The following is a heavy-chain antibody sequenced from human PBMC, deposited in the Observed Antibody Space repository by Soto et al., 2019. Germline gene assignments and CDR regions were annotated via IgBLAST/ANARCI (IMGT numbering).Heavy chain of an antibody. Sequence: ESGGGVVQPGRSLRLSCAASGFTFSSYGMHWVRQAPGKGLEWVAVISYDGSNKYYADSVKGRFTISRDNSKNTLYLQMNSLRAEDTAVYYCAKVHGAYYDFWSGAFDYWGQGTLVTVSS. CDR2: ISYDGSNK. CDR3: AKVHGAYYDFWSGAFDY. V-gene: IGHV3-30*18. D-gene: IGHD3-3*01. J-gene: IGHJ4*02. CDR1: GFTFSSYG.